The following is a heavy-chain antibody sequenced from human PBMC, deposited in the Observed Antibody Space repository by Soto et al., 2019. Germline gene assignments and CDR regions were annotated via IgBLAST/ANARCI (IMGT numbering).Heavy chain of an antibody. CDR2: IYPGDSDT. D-gene: IGHD6-19*01. Sequence: GESLKISCKGSGYSFTSYWIGWVRQMPGKGLEWMGIIYPGDSDTRYSPSFQGQVTISADKSISTAYLQWSSLKASDAAMYYCARQVDSSGWYGQSMDVWGQGTTVTVSS. CDR3: ARQVDSSGWYGQSMDV. CDR1: GYSFTSYW. V-gene: IGHV5-51*01. J-gene: IGHJ6*02.